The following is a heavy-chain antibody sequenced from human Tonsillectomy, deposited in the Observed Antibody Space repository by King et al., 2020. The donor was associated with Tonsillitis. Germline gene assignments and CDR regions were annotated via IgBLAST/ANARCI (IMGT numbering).Heavy chain of an antibody. CDR3: ARHSDAHYYDSNGV. D-gene: IGHD3-22*01. J-gene: IGHJ6*02. CDR2: IYYSGST. V-gene: IGHV4-59*08. Sequence: VQLQESGPGLVKPSETLSLTCTVSGGSISSYYWSWIRQPPGKGLEWIGYIYYSGSTNYNPSLKSRVTISVDTSKNQFSLKLSSVTAADTAVYYCARHSDAHYYDSNGVWGQGTTVTVSS. CDR1: GGSISSYY.